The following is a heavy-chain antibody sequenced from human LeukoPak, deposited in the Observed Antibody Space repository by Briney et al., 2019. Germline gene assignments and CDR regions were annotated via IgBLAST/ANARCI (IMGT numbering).Heavy chain of an antibody. CDR3: ARSIGILRNWFDS. J-gene: IGHJ5*01. V-gene: IGHV1-69*05. CDR1: GGTFSSYA. Sequence: SVKVSCKASGGTFSSYAISWVRQAPGQGLEWMGGIIPIFGTANYAQKFQGRVTITTDESTSTAYMELSSLRSEDTAVYYCARSIGILRNWFDSWGQGTLVTVSS. D-gene: IGHD3-3*02. CDR2: IIPIFGTA.